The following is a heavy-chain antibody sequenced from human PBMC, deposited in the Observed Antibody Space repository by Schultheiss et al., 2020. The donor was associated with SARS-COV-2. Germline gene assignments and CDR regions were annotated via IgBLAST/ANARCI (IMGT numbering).Heavy chain of an antibody. D-gene: IGHD2-2*01. CDR2: ISGSGDKT. V-gene: IGHV3-23*01. Sequence: GGSLRLSCVASGTTFGAYAMTWVRQAPGKGLEWVLGISGSGDKTYYADSVKGRFTISRDNSKNTLYLQMSSLRVEDTALYYCAKDGYCSTTSCSAWGAFDIWGQGTMVTVSS. J-gene: IGHJ3*02. CDR1: GTTFGAYA. CDR3: AKDGYCSTTSCSAWGAFDI.